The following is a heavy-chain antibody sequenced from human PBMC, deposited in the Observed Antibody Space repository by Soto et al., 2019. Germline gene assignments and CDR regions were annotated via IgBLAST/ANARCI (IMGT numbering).Heavy chain of an antibody. V-gene: IGHV1-69*12. CDR1: GGTFSRHA. D-gene: IGHD4-17*01. CDR2: ILPIVDAT. CDR3: AGAPPPDDGDHDAFDI. Sequence: QVQLVQSGTEVKKPGSSVKVSCKASGGTFSRHAVNWVRQAPGQGLEWMGAILPIVDATNDAQKFQDRVTITGDESTGTVYMELRSLRPEDTAVYFSAGAPPPDDGDHDAFDIWGQGILVIVSS. J-gene: IGHJ3*02.